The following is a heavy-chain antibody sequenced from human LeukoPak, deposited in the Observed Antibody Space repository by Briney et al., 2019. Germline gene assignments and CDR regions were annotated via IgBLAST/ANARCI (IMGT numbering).Heavy chain of an antibody. CDR2: ISGSGDNT. CDR1: GFTFSSHG. V-gene: IGHV3-23*01. J-gene: IGHJ4*02. Sequence: PGGTLRLSCAASGFTFSSHGMSWVRQAPGKGLEWVSTISGSGDNTYYADSVKGRFTISRDNSKNTLYLQMNSLRAEDTAVYYCAKDGAFYYGSGSYYNPYYFDYWGQGTLVTVSS. D-gene: IGHD3-10*01. CDR3: AKDGAFYYGSGSYYNPYYFDY.